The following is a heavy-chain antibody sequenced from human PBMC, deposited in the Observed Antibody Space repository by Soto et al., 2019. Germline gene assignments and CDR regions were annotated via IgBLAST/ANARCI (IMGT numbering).Heavy chain of an antibody. D-gene: IGHD6-13*01. CDR3: ARGGYRSRGHDACEV. V-gene: IGHV1-2*04. J-gene: IGHJ3*01. CDR2: INPNSGGT. CDR1: GYTFTGYY. Sequence: ASVNVSCKASGYTFTGYYMHWVRQAPGQGLEWMGWINPNSGGTNYAQKFQGWVTMTRDTSISTAYMELSRLRSDDTAVYYCARGGYRSRGHDACEVWGKGTIVIIS.